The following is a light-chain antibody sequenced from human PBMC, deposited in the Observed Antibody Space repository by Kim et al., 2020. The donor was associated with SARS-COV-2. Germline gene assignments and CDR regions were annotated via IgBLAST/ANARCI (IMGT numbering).Light chain of an antibody. CDR3: QQRGNWPWT. CDR2: DAY. CDR1: RSISNY. J-gene: IGKJ1*01. Sequence: LSPGERATLSCRASRSISNYLAWYQQKPGQPPRLLIYDAYDRATGIPVRFSGSGSGTDFTLTISSLEPEDCAVYYCQQRGNWPWTFGQGTKVDIK. V-gene: IGKV3-11*01.